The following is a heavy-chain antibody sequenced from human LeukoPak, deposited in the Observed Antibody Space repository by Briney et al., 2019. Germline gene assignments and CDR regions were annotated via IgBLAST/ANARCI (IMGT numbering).Heavy chain of an antibody. CDR3: VRLRYTYGKNFDC. CDR1: GFTFKGYW. V-gene: IGHV3-7*01. J-gene: IGHJ4*02. Sequence: GGSLRLSCAASGFTFKGYWMSWVRQAPGKGLEWVANIQQDGSEKKYVDSVKGRFTISRDNAKNSLYLQMDSLRAEDTAVYYCVRLRYTYGKNFDCWGQGTLVAVSS. CDR2: IQQDGSEK. D-gene: IGHD5-18*01.